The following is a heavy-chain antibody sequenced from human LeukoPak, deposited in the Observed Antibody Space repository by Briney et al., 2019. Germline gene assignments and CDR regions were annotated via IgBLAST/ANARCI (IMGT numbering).Heavy chain of an antibody. D-gene: IGHD1-26*01. V-gene: IGHV1-2*02. Sequence: VASVTVSCTASGYTFTGYYMHWVRQAPGQGLEWMGWINPKSGGTNYAQKVQGRVTMTRDTAISTAYMDLSRLKSDVTAVYYCARDSGSYVYFDYWGQGTLVTVSS. J-gene: IGHJ4*02. CDR3: ARDSGSYVYFDY. CDR2: INPKSGGT. CDR1: GYTFTGYY.